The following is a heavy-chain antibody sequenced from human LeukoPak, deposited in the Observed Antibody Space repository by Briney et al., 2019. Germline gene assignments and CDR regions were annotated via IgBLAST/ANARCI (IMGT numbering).Heavy chain of an antibody. CDR3: ARLVEMAIHAFDI. D-gene: IGHD5-24*01. J-gene: IGHJ3*02. CDR2: IYYSGST. CDR1: GGSISSGGYS. Sequence: SETLSLTCAVSGGSISSGGYSWSWIRQPPGKGLEWIGYIYYSGSTYYNPSLKSRVTISVDTSKNQFSLKLSSVTAADTAVYYCARLVEMAIHAFDIWGQGTMVTVSS. V-gene: IGHV4-30-4*07.